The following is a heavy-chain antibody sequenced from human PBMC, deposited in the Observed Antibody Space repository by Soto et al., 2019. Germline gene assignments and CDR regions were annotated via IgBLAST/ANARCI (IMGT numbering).Heavy chain of an antibody. V-gene: IGHV3-72*01. CDR1: GFLFSDHY. D-gene: IGHD2-15*01. CDR3: AKVERSRYYFDC. J-gene: IGHJ4*02. CDR2: SRNEANSYTT. Sequence: GGSLRLSCAASGFLFSDHYMDWVRQAPGKGLEWVGRSRNEANSYTTEYAPSVRGRFTISRDDSKDSLYLQMDSLDTEDTAVYYCAKVERSRYYFDCWGKGTLVTVSS.